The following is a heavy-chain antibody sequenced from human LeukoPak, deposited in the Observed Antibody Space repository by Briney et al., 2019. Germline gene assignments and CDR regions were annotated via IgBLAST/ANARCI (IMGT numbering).Heavy chain of an antibody. CDR3: AREAPPIAGWYYFDY. Sequence: ASVKVSCKASGDTFNNYFLAWVRQAPGQRLEWMGWINAGNGNTKYSQEFQGRVTITRDTSASTAYMELSSLRSEDMAVYYCAREAPPIAGWYYFDYWGQGTLVTVSS. CDR2: INAGNGNT. CDR1: GDTFNNYF. D-gene: IGHD6-13*01. V-gene: IGHV1-3*03. J-gene: IGHJ4*02.